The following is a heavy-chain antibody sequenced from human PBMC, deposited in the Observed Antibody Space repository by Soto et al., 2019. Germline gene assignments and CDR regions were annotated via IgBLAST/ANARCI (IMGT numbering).Heavy chain of an antibody. J-gene: IGHJ4*02. CDR3: ARDHPHSYGVYYFDY. Sequence: SETLSLTCTVSGGSISNYYWSWLRQPPGKGLVWFGYFFSSGSTHYNPSLQSRVTFSADTSKNQVSLKVRSVTAADTALYYCARDHPHSYGVYYFDYWGQGTPVTVSS. D-gene: IGHD5-18*01. V-gene: IGHV4-59*01. CDR1: GGSISNYY. CDR2: FFSSGST.